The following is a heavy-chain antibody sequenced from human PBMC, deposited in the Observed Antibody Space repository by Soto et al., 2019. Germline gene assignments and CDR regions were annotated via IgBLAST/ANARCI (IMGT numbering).Heavy chain of an antibody. CDR2: IYYSGST. Sequence: LSLTCTVSGGSVSSGSYYWSWIRQPPGKGLEWIGYIYYSGSTNYNPSLKSRVTISVDTSKNQFSLKLSSVTAADTAVYYCARVVRDGYNWYYFDYWGQGTLVTVSS. D-gene: IGHD5-12*01. CDR1: GGSVSSGSYY. V-gene: IGHV4-61*01. J-gene: IGHJ4*02. CDR3: ARVVRDGYNWYYFDY.